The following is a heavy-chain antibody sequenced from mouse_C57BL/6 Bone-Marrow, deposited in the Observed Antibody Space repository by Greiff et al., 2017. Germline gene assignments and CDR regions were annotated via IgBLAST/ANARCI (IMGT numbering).Heavy chain of an antibody. Sequence: QVQLKESGAELVKPGASVKMSCKASGYTFTTYPIEWMKQNHGKSLEWIGNFHPYNDDTKYNEKFKGKATLTVEKSSSTVYLELSRLTADYSAVYYGARDGNYGGYYFDYWGQGTTLTVSS. CDR2: FHPYNDDT. V-gene: IGHV1-47*01. J-gene: IGHJ2*01. CDR3: ARDGNYGGYYFDY. D-gene: IGHD2-1*01. CDR1: GYTFTTYP.